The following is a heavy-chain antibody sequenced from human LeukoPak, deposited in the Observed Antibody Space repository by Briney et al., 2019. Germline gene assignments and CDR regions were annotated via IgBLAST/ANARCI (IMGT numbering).Heavy chain of an antibody. Sequence: SVKVSCKASGGTFSSYAVSWVRQAPGQGLEWMGRIIPILGIANYAQKFQGRVTITADKSTSTAYMELSSLRSEDTAVYYCAREVTGYCSSTSCRHYYYYYGMDVWGQGTTVTVSS. CDR1: GGTFSSYA. V-gene: IGHV1-69*04. J-gene: IGHJ6*02. CDR3: AREVTGYCSSTSCRHYYYYYGMDV. D-gene: IGHD2-2*01. CDR2: IIPILGIA.